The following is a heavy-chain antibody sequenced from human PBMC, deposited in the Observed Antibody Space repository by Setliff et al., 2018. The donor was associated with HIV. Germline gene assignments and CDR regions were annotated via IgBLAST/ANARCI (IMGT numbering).Heavy chain of an antibody. CDR2: FNPNSGGT. CDR3: ASSYGDRGFFDY. D-gene: IGHD4-17*01. CDR1: GYTFTGHY. Sequence: GASVKVSCKASGYTFTGHYMHWVRQAPGQGLEWMGRFNPNSGGTNYAQKFQGRVTMTRGTSISTAYMELSRLRSDDTAVYYCASSYGDRGFFDYWGQGTLVTVSS. V-gene: IGHV1-2*06. J-gene: IGHJ4*02.